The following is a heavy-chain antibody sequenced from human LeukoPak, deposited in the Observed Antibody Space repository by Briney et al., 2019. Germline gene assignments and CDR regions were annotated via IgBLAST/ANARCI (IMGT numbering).Heavy chain of an antibody. V-gene: IGHV3-30-3*01. CDR2: ISYDGSNK. CDR1: GFTFSSYA. CDR3: ARDFHSVFDSKQTPSDY. Sequence: QTGGSLRLSCAASGFTFSSYAMHWVRQAPGKGLEWVAVISYDGSNKYYADSVMGRFTISRDNAKNSLYLQMNSLRAEDTAVYYCARDFHSVFDSKQTPSDYWGQGTLVTVSS. D-gene: IGHD5/OR15-5a*01. J-gene: IGHJ4*02.